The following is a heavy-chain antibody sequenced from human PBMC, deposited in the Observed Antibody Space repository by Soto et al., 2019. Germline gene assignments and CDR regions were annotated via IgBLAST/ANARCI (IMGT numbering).Heavy chain of an antibody. V-gene: IGHV4-34*01. J-gene: IGHJ4*02. CDR3: ARAGAALVRGSIGGFDY. Sequence: QVHLQQWGAVLLKPSETLSLTCAVNGGAFNGYYWTWIRQSPGKGLQWIGEINHSGTVDYNPSLKRRVTFSIDTSKRQFSLTLTSVTAADTAVYYCARAGAALVRGSIGGFDYWGQGTLVTVSS. CDR1: GGAFNGYY. CDR2: INHSGTV. D-gene: IGHD3-10*01.